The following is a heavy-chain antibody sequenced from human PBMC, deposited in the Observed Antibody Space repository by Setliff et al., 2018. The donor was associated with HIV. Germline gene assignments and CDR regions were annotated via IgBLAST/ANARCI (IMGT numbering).Heavy chain of an antibody. CDR3: AHFTHYRDVYFDS. CDR1: GFSLNTGGMS. V-gene: IGHV2-70*11. D-gene: IGHD4-17*01. Sequence: SGPTLVNPTQTLTLTCTFSGFSLNTGGMSVSWIRQPPGKPLEWLARIDWDDDKYYTTSLKTRLTIPKDTSRNQVVLTMSNMDPVDTATYFCAHFTHYRDVYFDSWGPGILVTVSS. CDR2: IDWDDDK. J-gene: IGHJ4*01.